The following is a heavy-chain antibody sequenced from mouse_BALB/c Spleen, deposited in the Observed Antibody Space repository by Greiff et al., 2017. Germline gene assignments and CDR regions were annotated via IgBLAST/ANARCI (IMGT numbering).Heavy chain of an antibody. D-gene: IGHD1-2*01. CDR2: ISSGGSYT. Sequence: EVKVVESGGGLVKPGGSLKLSCAASGFTFSSYTMSWVRQTPEKRLEWVATISSGGSYTYYPDSVKGRFTISRDNAKNTLYLQMSSLKSEDTAMYYCTRDHYCFDYWGQGTTLTVSS. J-gene: IGHJ2*01. CDR1: GFTFSSYT. V-gene: IGHV5-6-4*01. CDR3: TRDHYCFDY.